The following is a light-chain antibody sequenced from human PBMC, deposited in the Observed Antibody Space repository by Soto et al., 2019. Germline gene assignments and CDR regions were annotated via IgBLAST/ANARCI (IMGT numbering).Light chain of an antibody. CDR2: GAS. Sequence: DIQITQSPSSLSASIGDRVTITCLASQSISTYLNWYHQKPGKDPKLLIYGASSLQSGVPSRFSGSGSGTDFTLTISXLQPEDFATYYCQQSYSNPRTFGQGTKV. CDR1: QSISTY. V-gene: IGKV1-39*01. CDR3: QQSYSNPRT. J-gene: IGKJ1*01.